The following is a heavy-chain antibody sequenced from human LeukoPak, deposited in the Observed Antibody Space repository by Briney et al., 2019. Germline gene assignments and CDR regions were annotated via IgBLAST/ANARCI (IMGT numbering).Heavy chain of an antibody. J-gene: IGHJ4*02. CDR3: ARGPTVTTDY. CDR1: GYTFTGYY. V-gene: IGHV1-2*02. Sequence: ASVKVSCKASGYTFTGYYIHWVRQAPGQGLEWMGWINPNTGGTNYAQSFQGRVTMTRDTSISTAYMELSRLKSDDTAVYYCARGPTVTTDYWGQGTLVSVSS. D-gene: IGHD4-17*01. CDR2: INPNTGGT.